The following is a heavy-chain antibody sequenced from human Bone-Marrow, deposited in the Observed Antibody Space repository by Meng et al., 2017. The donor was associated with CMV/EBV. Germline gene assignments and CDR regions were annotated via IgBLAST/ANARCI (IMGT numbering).Heavy chain of an antibody. D-gene: IGHD3-3*01. J-gene: IGHJ5*02. CDR2: NYYSGST. CDR1: SGGYY. CDR3: ARAEGITIFGVVTTNWFDP. Sequence: SGGYYWSWIRQHPGKGLEWIGYNYYSGSTYYNPSLKSRVTISVDTSKNQFSLKLSSVTAADTAVYYCARAEGITIFGVVTTNWFDPWGQGTLVTVSS. V-gene: IGHV4-31*02.